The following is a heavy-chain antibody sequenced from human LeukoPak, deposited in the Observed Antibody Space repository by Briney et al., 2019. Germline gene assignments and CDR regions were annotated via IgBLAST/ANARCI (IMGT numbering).Heavy chain of an antibody. CDR1: GFTFSSYA. CDR3: ARRISWAAAGNWFDY. D-gene: IGHD6-13*01. V-gene: IGHV3-48*04. CDR2: ISSSGSTI. Sequence: GGSLRLSCAASGFTFSSYAMSWVRQAPGKGLEWVSYISSSGSTIYYADSVKGRFTISRDNAKNSLYLQMNSLRAEDTAVYYCARRISWAAAGNWFDYWGQGTLVTVSS. J-gene: IGHJ4*02.